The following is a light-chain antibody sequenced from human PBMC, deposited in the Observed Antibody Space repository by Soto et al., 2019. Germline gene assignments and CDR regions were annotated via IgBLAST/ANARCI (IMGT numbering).Light chain of an antibody. Sequence: QSALTQPASVSGSPGQSITISCTGSSSDIGYYNYVSWYQHHPGKAPQLIIFDVVNRPSGVSTRFSGSKSGNTACLTIFGLQAEDEADYYCWSYTSTTMYVFGTGTKVTVL. CDR1: SSDIGYYNY. J-gene: IGLJ1*01. CDR2: DVV. V-gene: IGLV2-14*03. CDR3: WSYTSTTMYV.